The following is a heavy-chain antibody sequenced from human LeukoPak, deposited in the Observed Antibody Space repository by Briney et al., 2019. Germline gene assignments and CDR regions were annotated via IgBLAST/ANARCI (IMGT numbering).Heavy chain of an antibody. Sequence: PSETLSLTCIVSGGSISNYYWSWIRQPAGKGLEWIGRIYPSGSSNYSPSLKSRVTMSVDTSKNQFSLRLNSVTAADTAVYYCARSPKGAFDIWGQGTMVTVSS. J-gene: IGHJ3*02. CDR2: IYPSGSS. V-gene: IGHV4-4*07. CDR3: ARSPKGAFDI. CDR1: GGSISNYY.